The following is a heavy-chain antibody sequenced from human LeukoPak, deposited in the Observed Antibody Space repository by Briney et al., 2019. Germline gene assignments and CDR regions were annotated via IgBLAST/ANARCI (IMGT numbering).Heavy chain of an antibody. V-gene: IGHV3-23*01. Sequence: PGGSLRLSRAASGFTFTNYAMSWVRQAPGKGLEWVSAISGSGGRTNYADSVKGRFTISRDNSKNTLYLQMNSLRDEDTAVYYCAKEYDFWSGERFDYWGQGTLVSVSS. CDR1: GFTFTNYA. CDR2: ISGSGGRT. CDR3: AKEYDFWSGERFDY. D-gene: IGHD3-3*01. J-gene: IGHJ4*02.